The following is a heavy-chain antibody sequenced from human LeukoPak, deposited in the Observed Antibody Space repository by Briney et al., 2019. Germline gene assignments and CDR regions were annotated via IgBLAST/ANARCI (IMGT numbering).Heavy chain of an antibody. Sequence: SETLSLTCTVSGGSIRSYYWSWIRQPPGKGLEWIGYIYYSGSTNYNPSLKSRVTISVDTSKNQFSLKLSSVTAADTAVYYCARAGYSSGWLDYWGQGTLVTVSS. J-gene: IGHJ4*02. V-gene: IGHV4-59*12. CDR1: GGSIRSYY. D-gene: IGHD6-19*01. CDR2: IYYSGST. CDR3: ARAGYSSGWLDY.